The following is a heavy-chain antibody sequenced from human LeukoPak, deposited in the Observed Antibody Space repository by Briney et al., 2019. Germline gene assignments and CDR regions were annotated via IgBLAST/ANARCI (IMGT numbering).Heavy chain of an antibody. CDR3: ARVALRPIDYSNPEFDP. Sequence: PGGSLRLSCAASGFTFRNYDIHWIRQAPGKGLEWVSSIDTDGTYIHYADSVKGRFTISRDNSKNSLYLQMNSLRAEDTAVYYCARVALRPIDYSNPEFDPWGQGTLVTVSS. CDR1: GFTFRNYD. D-gene: IGHD4-11*01. CDR2: IDTDGTYI. V-gene: IGHV3-21*01. J-gene: IGHJ5*02.